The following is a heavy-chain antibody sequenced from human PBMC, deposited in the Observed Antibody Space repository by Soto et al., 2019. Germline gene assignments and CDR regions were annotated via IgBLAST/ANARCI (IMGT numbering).Heavy chain of an antibody. CDR2: IYSGGST. Sequence: GGSLRLSCTASGFTFGDYAMGWVRQAPGKGLEWVSVIYSGGSTYYADSVKGRFTISRDNSKNTLYLQMNSLRAEDTAVYYCARYSSSWYVYWGQGTLVTVSS. D-gene: IGHD6-13*01. CDR1: GFTFGDYA. V-gene: IGHV3-66*01. CDR3: ARYSSSWYVY. J-gene: IGHJ4*02.